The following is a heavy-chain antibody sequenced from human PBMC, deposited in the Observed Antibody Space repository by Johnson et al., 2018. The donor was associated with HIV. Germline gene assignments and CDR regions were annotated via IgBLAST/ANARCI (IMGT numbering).Heavy chain of an antibody. CDR1: GFTFRSYW. V-gene: IGHV3-7*05. CDR3: ARDRRNRQWQRLDAFDI. J-gene: IGHJ3*02. Sequence: VQLVESGGGLVQPGGSLRLSCAASGFTFRSYWMSWVRQAPGKGLEWVANIKQHGSEKYYVDSVKGRFTISRDNAKNSLHLQMNSLRAEDTAFYYCARDRRNRQWQRLDAFDIWGQGTMVIVSS. D-gene: IGHD6-19*01. CDR2: IKQHGSEK.